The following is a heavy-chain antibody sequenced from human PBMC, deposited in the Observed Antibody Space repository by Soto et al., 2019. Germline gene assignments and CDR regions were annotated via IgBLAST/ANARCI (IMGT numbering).Heavy chain of an antibody. CDR1: GYTFTDYF. CDR3: ARESRGGLDY. CDR2: INPNNGDT. V-gene: IGHV1-2*02. Sequence: KVSCKASGYTFTDYFMHWVRQAPGQGLEWMGWINPNNGDTNYAQKFQGRVTMTRDTSISSAYMELNSLTSDDTAVFYCARESRGGLDYWGLGTLVTVSS. J-gene: IGHJ4*02. D-gene: IGHD3-10*01.